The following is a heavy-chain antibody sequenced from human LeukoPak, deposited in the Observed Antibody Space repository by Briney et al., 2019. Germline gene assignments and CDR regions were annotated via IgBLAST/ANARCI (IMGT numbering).Heavy chain of an antibody. D-gene: IGHD3-22*01. CDR1: GFTFCDYA. Sequence: QPGRSLRLSCTASGFTFCDYALSWVRQAPGKGLEWVGFIRSKAYGETTEYAASVKGRFTISRDDSKRIAYLQMNSLKMEDTAVYYCGGEGYFRAWFIDYWGQGVLVTVSS. CDR3: GGEGYFRAWFIDY. J-gene: IGHJ4*02. V-gene: IGHV3-49*04. CDR2: IRSKAYGETT.